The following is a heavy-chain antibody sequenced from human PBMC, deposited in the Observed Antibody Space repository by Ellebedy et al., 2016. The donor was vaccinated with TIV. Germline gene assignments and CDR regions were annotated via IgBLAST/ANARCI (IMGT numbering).Heavy chain of an antibody. CDR3: ARVRRASSGMDV. J-gene: IGHJ6*02. D-gene: IGHD3-10*01. CDR2: INPDSGGT. Sequence: ASVEVSCKASGYTFTANYVHWVRQVPGQGLEWMGWINPDSGGTNFAQKFQDRVSVTRDTSVSTVYMELSRLESDDTAVYFCARVRRASSGMDVWGQGTTVTVS. CDR1: GYTFTANY. V-gene: IGHV1-2*02.